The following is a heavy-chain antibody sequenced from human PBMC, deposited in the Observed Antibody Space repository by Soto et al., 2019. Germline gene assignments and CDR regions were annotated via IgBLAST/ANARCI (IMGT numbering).Heavy chain of an antibody. V-gene: IGHV3-33*08. CDR2: IWSDGNNR. J-gene: IGHJ4*02. CDR1: GFTFSSYA. D-gene: IGHD1-1*01. Sequence: LRLSCAASGFTFSSYAMHWVRQAPGKGLEWVAVIWSDGNNRYYADSVKGRFTISRDNSKNTVYLQMNSLRAEDTAVYYCVRGDNWNDEASDYWGQGTLVTVSS. CDR3: VRGDNWNDEASDY.